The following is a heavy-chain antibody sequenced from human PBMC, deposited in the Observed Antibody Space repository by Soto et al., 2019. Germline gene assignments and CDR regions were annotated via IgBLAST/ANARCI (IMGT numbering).Heavy chain of an antibody. D-gene: IGHD2-21*02. CDR2: SIPLFGTA. J-gene: IGHJ4*02. CDR1: GGIFSSNT. CDR3: ASKAACGGDCYAFDS. V-gene: IGHV1-69*06. Sequence: QVYLVQSGAEVKKPGSSVKISCKASGGIFSSNTINWVRQAAGQGLEWMGGSIPLFGTANYAEKFQGRVTITADKSTKTEYMELMSLRSEDTAVYYCASKAACGGDCYAFDSWGQGTLVTVSS.